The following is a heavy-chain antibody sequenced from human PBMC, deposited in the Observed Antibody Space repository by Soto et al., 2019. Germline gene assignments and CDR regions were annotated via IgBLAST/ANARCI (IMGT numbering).Heavy chain of an antibody. CDR2: IYYSGST. Sequence: PSETLSLTCAVSGGSISSGGYYWSWIRQHPGKGLEWIGYIYYSGSTYYNHSLKSRVTISVDRSKNQFSLKLSSVTAADTAVYYCARRYGGNFDYWGQGTLVTVSS. V-gene: IGHV4-31*11. CDR1: GGSISSGGYY. J-gene: IGHJ4*02. CDR3: ARRYGGNFDY. D-gene: IGHD1-26*01.